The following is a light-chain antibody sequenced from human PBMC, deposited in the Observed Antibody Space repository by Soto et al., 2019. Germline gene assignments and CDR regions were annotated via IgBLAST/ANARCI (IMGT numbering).Light chain of an antibody. J-gene: IGLJ1*01. Sequence: QPVLTQPPSASGSPGQSVTISCTGTSSDVGAYNYVSWYQLHAGKAPKLIVYEVSRRPSDVPDRFSASKSGNTASLTVSGLQTEDEADYYCSSYAGSNNYVFGIGTKLTVL. CDR2: EVS. CDR3: SSYAGSNNYV. V-gene: IGLV2-8*01. CDR1: SSDVGAYNY.